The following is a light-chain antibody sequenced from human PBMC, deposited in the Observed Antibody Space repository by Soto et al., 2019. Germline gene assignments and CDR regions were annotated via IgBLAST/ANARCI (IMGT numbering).Light chain of an antibody. CDR1: QSISTW. CDR2: GAS. V-gene: IGKV1-5*01. J-gene: IGKJ1*01. Sequence: DIQMTQSPSTLSASAGDRVTITCRASQSISTWLAWYQQKPGKAPKLLIYGASSLASGVPSRFSGSGSGTEFTLTISSLQPDDFATYYCQQYNSYSPTFGQGTKV. CDR3: QQYNSYSPT.